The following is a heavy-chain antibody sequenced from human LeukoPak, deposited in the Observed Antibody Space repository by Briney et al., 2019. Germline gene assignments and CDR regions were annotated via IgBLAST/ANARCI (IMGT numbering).Heavy chain of an antibody. Sequence: GGSLRLSCAASGFTFSSYAMHWVRQAPGKGLEWVAVMSYDGSNKYYADSVKGRFTISRDNSKNTLYLQMNSLRAEDTAVYYCAREPRETPVDVDYWGQGTLVTVSS. V-gene: IGHV3-30-3*01. CDR3: AREPRETPVDVDY. CDR2: MSYDGSNK. CDR1: GFTFSSYA. J-gene: IGHJ4*02. D-gene: IGHD5-24*01.